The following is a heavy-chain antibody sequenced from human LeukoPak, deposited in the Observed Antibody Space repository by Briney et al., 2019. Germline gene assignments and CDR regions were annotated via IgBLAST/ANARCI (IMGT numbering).Heavy chain of an antibody. V-gene: IGHV3-30-3*01. Sequence: QPGRSLRLSCAASGFTFSSYAMHWVRQAPGKGLEWVAVISYDESNKYYADSVKGRFTISRDNSKNTLYLQMNSLRAGDTAVYYCAQNIEWGQGTLVTVSS. D-gene: IGHD1/OR15-1a*01. CDR3: AQNIE. CDR1: GFTFSSYA. CDR2: ISYDESNK. J-gene: IGHJ4*02.